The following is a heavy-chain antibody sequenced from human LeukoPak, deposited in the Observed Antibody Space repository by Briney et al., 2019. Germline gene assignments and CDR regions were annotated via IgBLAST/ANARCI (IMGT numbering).Heavy chain of an antibody. CDR3: ARASGPIKKNRFDQ. J-gene: IGHJ4*02. D-gene: IGHD1-26*01. V-gene: IGHV3-30*12. Sequence: PGMSLSLSCATSGFTLSTYGMEWVRQAPGKGLEWGALIFSDGIRKYYADSVKGRFTISRDISRSTLYLEMNSLSTEDTAVYYCARASGPIKKNRFDQWGQGTLVTVSS. CDR2: IFSDGIRK. CDR1: GFTLSTYG.